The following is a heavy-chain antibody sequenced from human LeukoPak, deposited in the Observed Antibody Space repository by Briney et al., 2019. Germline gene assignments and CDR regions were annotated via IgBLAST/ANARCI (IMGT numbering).Heavy chain of an antibody. Sequence: SETLSLTCTVSGDFMAYYYWTWIRQPAGKGLEWIGRISNRGSTSYNPSLESRVTMSVDTSKNQFSLKLSSVTAADTAVYYCARAKPYYDFWSGYYQPDYYFDYWGQGTLVTVSS. CDR3: ARAKPYYDFWSGYYQPDYYFDY. CDR2: ISNRGST. J-gene: IGHJ4*02. CDR1: GDFMAYYY. V-gene: IGHV4-4*07. D-gene: IGHD3-3*01.